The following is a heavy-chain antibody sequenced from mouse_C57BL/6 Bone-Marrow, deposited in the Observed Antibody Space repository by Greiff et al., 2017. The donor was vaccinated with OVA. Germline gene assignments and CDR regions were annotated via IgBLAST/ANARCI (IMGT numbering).Heavy chain of an antibody. CDR2: IYPGDGDT. Sequence: QVQLQQSGPELVKPGASVKISCKASGYAFSSSWMNWVKQRPGKGLEWIGRIYPGDGDTNYNGKFKGKATLTADKSSSTAYMQLSSLTSEDSAVYFCARDDGYYGDYYAMDYWGQGTSVTVSS. CDR1: GYAFSSSW. J-gene: IGHJ4*01. D-gene: IGHD2-3*01. CDR3: ARDDGYYGDYYAMDY. V-gene: IGHV1-82*01.